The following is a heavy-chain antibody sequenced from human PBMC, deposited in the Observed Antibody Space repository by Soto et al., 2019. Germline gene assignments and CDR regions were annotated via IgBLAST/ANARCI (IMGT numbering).Heavy chain of an antibody. J-gene: IGHJ4*02. Sequence: SETLSLTCTVSGGSISSSSYYWGWIRQPPGKGLEWIGSIYYSGSTYYNPSLKSRVTISVDTSKNQFSLKLSSVTAADTAVYYCARLFPDRVGWNYVGYFDYWGQGTLVTVSS. D-gene: IGHD1-7*01. CDR1: GGSISSSSYY. CDR2: IYYSGST. CDR3: ARLFPDRVGWNYVGYFDY. V-gene: IGHV4-39*01.